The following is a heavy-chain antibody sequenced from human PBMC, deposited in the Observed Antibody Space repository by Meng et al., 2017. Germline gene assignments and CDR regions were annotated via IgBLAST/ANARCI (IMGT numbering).Heavy chain of an antibody. D-gene: IGHD6-19*01. CDR1: GFTFSSYA. Sequence: GGSLRLSCAASGFTFSSYAMHWVRQAPGKGLEWVAVISYDGSNKYYADSVKGRFTISRDNSKNTLYLQMNSLRAEDTAVYFCAREYYSSGWYWRAFDIWGQGTMVTVSS. J-gene: IGHJ3*02. CDR2: ISYDGSNK. CDR3: AREYYSSGWYWRAFDI. V-gene: IGHV3-30*04.